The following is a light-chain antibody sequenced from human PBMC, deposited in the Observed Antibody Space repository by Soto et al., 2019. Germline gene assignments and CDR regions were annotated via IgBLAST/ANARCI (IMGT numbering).Light chain of an antibody. V-gene: IGKV1-39*01. CDR1: QTISHY. Sequence: DIQMTQSPSSLSASVGDRVTITCRASQTISHYLNWYQQKPGKAPKLLIYGASSLQSGVPSRFSGSGSGTDFTLSISSLQSEDFATYSCKQSCSTRWTFGQGTKVEIK. CDR2: GAS. J-gene: IGKJ1*01. CDR3: KQSCSTRWT.